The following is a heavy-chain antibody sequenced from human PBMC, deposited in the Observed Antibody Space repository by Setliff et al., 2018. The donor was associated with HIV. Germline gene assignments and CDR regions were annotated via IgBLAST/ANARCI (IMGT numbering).Heavy chain of an antibody. J-gene: IGHJ6*03. CDR3: VRDGTRLLAAMDV. Sequence: GGSLRLSCADSGVTFSSNWMTWVRQAPGKGLEWVANINQDGSEQNFVGSVTGRFTISRDNAKNSLYLQMNSLRAEDTALYYCVRDGTRLLAAMDVWGKGTTVTVSS. CDR1: GVTFSSNW. CDR2: INQDGSEQ. V-gene: IGHV3-7*03.